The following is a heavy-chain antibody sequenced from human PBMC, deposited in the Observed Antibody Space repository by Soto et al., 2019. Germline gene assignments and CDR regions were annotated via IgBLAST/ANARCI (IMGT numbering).Heavy chain of an antibody. CDR2: TYYRSNWRH. D-gene: IGHD6-19*01. J-gene: IGHJ6*02. V-gene: IGHV6-1*01. Sequence: SQTLSLTCAISGDSVSSNTAAWNWIRSSPSRGLEWLGRTYYRSNWRHDYAVSVKSRITVNPDTSKNHFSLQLNSVTPDDTAVYYCARGVAGSGYYYYGLDVWGQGTTVTVSS. CDR3: ARGVAGSGYYYYGLDV. CDR1: GDSVSSNTAA.